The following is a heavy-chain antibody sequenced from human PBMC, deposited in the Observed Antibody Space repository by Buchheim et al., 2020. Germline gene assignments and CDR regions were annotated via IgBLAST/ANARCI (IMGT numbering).Heavy chain of an antibody. Sequence: EVRLAESGGGLVKPGGSLRLSCAASGFNFTNAWVNWVRQAPRKGLEWVGRIKSRGDGGTTDYAAPVKGRFTVSRDDSKSTMYLQMNSLRTEDTGVYYCATDLGALTGFDFWGQGTL. J-gene: IGHJ4*02. CDR3: ATDLGALTGFDF. CDR2: IKSRGDGGTT. CDR1: GFNFTNAW. D-gene: IGHD3-9*01. V-gene: IGHV3-15*07.